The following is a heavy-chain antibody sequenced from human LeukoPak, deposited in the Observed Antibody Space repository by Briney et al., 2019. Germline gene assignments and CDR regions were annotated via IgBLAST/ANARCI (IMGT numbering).Heavy chain of an antibody. CDR1: GFTFSSYP. CDR3: AKDPDEGGLGYFDY. J-gene: IGHJ4*02. CDR2: ISGSGGST. D-gene: IGHD1-14*01. Sequence: GGPLRLSCAPSGFTFSSYPMSWAGQAQGKGLEWVSAISGSGGSTYYADSVKGRFTISRDNSKNTLYLQMNSLRAEDTAVYYCAKDPDEGGLGYFDYWGQGTLVTVSS. V-gene: IGHV3-23*01.